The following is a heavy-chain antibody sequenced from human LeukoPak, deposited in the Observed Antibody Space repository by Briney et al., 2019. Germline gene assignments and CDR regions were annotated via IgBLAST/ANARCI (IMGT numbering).Heavy chain of an antibody. D-gene: IGHD6-19*01. CDR3: AKDRGRSSGWS. CDR1: GFTFSSYA. CDR2: ISGSGGST. J-gene: IGHJ5*02. V-gene: IGHV3-23*01. Sequence: PGGSLRLSCAASGFTFSSYAMSWVRQAPGKGLEWVSAISGSGGSTYYADSGKGRFTISRDSSKNTLYLQMNSLRAEDTAVYYCAKDRGRSSGWSWGQGTLVTVSS.